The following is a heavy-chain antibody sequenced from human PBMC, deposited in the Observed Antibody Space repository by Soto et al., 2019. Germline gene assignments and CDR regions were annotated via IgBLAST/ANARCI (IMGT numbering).Heavy chain of an antibody. D-gene: IGHD2-21*02. CDR3: ARDLAYCGGDCYPDY. Sequence: QVQLVQSGAEVKKPGSSVKVSCKASGGTFSSYTISWVRQAPGQGLEWMGRIIPILGIANYAQKFQGRVTITADKSTSTAYMELSSLRSEDTAVYYCARDLAYCGGDCYPDYWGQGTLVTVSS. CDR2: IIPILGIA. V-gene: IGHV1-69*08. J-gene: IGHJ4*02. CDR1: GGTFSSYT.